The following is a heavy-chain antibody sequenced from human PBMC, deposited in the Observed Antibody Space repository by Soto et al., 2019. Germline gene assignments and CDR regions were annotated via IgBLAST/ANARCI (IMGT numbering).Heavy chain of an antibody. J-gene: IGHJ4*02. V-gene: IGHV3-21*01. CDR2: ISSTTNYI. CDR3: ARESEDLTSNFDY. CDR1: GCTFTRYS. Sequence: GGSLRRSCVASGCTFTRYSMNWVRQAPGKGLEWVSSISSTTNYIYYADSMKGRFTVSRDNAKNSVYLDMNSLSAEDTAVYYCARESEDLTSNFDYWGQGTLVTVSS.